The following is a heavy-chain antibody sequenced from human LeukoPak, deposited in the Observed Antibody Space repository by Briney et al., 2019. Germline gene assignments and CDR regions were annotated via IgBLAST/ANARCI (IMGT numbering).Heavy chain of an antibody. CDR1: GGSISSGSYY. CDR2: IYTSGST. V-gene: IGHV4-61*02. J-gene: IGHJ4*02. CDR3: ASPDY. Sequence: PSETLSLTCTVSGGSISSGSYYWSWIRQPAGKGLEWIGRIYTSGSTNYNPSLKSRVTISVDTSKNQFSLKLSSVTAADTAVYYCASPDYWGQGTLVTASS.